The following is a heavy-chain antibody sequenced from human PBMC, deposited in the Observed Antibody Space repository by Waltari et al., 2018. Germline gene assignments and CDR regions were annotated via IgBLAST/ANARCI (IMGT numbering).Heavy chain of an antibody. CDR3: ARVGATSRRGVDY. Sequence: QVQLVESGGGVVQPGRSLRLSCAASGFTFSSYAMHWVRQAPGKGLEWVAVRSYDGSNKYYADSVKGRFTISRDNSKNTLYLQMNSLRAEDTAVYYCARVGATSRRGVDYWGQGTLVTVSS. CDR1: GFTFSSYA. CDR2: RSYDGSNK. V-gene: IGHV3-30*01. D-gene: IGHD1-26*01. J-gene: IGHJ4*02.